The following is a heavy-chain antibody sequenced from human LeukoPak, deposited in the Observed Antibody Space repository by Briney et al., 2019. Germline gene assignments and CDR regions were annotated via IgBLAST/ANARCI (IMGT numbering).Heavy chain of an antibody. D-gene: IGHD6-13*01. CDR1: GFPFSSHS. CDR3: ARSIPYGTTWYGRSDY. Sequence: GGSLRLSCAASGFPFSSHSMTWVCQAPGKGLEWVANIKPDGTTKFYVDSVKGRFTISRDNALNSLYLQMNSLRAEDTAIYYCARSIPYGTTWYGRSDYWGQGTLVTVSS. CDR2: IKPDGTTK. V-gene: IGHV3-7*03. J-gene: IGHJ4*02.